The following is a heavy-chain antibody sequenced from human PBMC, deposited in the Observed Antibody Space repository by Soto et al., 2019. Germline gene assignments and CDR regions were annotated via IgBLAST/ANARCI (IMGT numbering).Heavy chain of an antibody. D-gene: IGHD3-3*01. Sequence: EVQLLESGGGLVQPGGSLRLSCAASGFTISNYVMSWVRQAPGKGLEWVSAISGSGGSTYYADSVKGRFTISRVNSKNTLYLQMNSLRAEDTAVYYCAKITIFGVAPTDYWGQGTLVTVSS. J-gene: IGHJ4*02. V-gene: IGHV3-23*01. CDR2: ISGSGGST. CDR3: AKITIFGVAPTDY. CDR1: GFTISNYV.